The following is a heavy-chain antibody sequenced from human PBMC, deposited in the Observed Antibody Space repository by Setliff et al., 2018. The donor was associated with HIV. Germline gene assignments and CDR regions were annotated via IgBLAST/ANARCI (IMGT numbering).Heavy chain of an antibody. CDR2: IHSSGST. J-gene: IGHJ4*02. CDR1: GGSISGSF. V-gene: IGHV4-4*07. D-gene: IGHD3-3*01. Sequence: TLSLTFTVSGGSISGSFWNWFRQPAGQGLDWIGRIHSSGSTYYNPSLKSRVTFTVDTSKNRFSLKLSSVTAADTAGYYCARVPFTTGFDYWGQGILVTAPQ. CDR3: ARVPFTTGFDY.